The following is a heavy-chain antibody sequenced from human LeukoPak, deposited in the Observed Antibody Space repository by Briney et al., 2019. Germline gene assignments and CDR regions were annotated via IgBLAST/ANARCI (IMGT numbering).Heavy chain of an antibody. V-gene: IGHV3-73*01. CDR1: GFTFSGSA. Sequence: GGSLRLSCAASGFTFSGSAMHWVRQASGKGLEWVGRIRSKANSYETAYAASVKGRFTISRDDSKNTAYLQMNSLKTEDTAMYYCTRQDYDFWSGGNDYWGQGTLVTVST. CDR3: TRQDYDFWSGGNDY. J-gene: IGHJ4*02. CDR2: IRSKANSYET. D-gene: IGHD3-3*01.